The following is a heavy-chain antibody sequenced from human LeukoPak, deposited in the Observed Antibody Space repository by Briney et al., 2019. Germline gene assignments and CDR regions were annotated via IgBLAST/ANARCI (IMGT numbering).Heavy chain of an antibody. J-gene: IGHJ6*02. V-gene: IGHV4-59*01. CDR1: GGSISTDY. CDR3: GREGREKGPYGMDV. CDR2: IHYSGSA. D-gene: IGHD1-26*01. Sequence: SETLSLTCAVSGGSISTDYWSWIRQPPGKGLEWIGYIHYSGSADYNPSLKSRVTISVDTSKNQFSLKLTPVSAADTAVYYCGREGREKGPYGMDVWGQGTTVTVSS.